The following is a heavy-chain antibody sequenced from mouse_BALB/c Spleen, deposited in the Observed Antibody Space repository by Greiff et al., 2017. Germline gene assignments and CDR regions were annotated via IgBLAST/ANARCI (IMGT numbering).Heavy chain of an antibody. CDR3: TRDGYGNHAYFDY. J-gene: IGHJ2*01. D-gene: IGHD2-10*02. CDR2: IDPSDSYT. Sequence: QVQLQQPGAELVKPGASVKMSCKASRYTFTSYWMHWVKQRPGQGLEWIGVIDPSDSYTSYNQKFKGKATLTVDTSSSTAYMQLSSLTSEDSAVYYCTRDGYGNHAYFDYWGQGTTLTVSS. V-gene: IGHV1S127*01. CDR1: RYTFTSYW.